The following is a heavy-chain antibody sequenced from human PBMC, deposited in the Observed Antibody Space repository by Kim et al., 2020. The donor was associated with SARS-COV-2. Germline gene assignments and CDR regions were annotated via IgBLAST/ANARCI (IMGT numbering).Heavy chain of an antibody. CDR2: IKQDGSEK. Sequence: GGSLRLSCAASGFTFSSYWMSWVRQAPGKGLEWVANIKQDGSEKYYVDSVKGRFTISRDNAKNSLYLQMNSLRAEDTAVYYCARDWRGDGTYYYYYYGMDVWGQGTTVTVSS. D-gene: IGHD1-1*01. CDR3: ARDWRGDGTYYYYYYGMDV. V-gene: IGHV3-7*03. CDR1: GFTFSSYW. J-gene: IGHJ6*02.